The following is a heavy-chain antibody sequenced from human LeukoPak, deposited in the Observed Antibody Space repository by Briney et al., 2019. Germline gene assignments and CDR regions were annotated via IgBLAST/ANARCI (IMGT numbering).Heavy chain of an antibody. CDR1: GFTFSSYG. Sequence: GGSLRLSCAASGFTFSSYGMHWVRQAPGKGLEWVAFIRYDGSNKYYADSVKGRFTISRDNSKNTLYLQMNSLRAEDTAVYYCAKDLNDFWSGFYYMDVWGKGTTVTVSS. J-gene: IGHJ6*03. CDR3: AKDLNDFWSGFYYMDV. V-gene: IGHV3-30*02. D-gene: IGHD3-3*01. CDR2: IRYDGSNK.